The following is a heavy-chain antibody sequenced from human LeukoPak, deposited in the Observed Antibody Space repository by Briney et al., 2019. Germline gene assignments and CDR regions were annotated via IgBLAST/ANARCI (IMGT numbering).Heavy chain of an antibody. CDR2: INSDGSST. CDR1: GFTFSSYW. Sequence: GGSLRLSCAASGFTFSSYWMHWVRQAPGKGLVWVSRINSDGSSTSYADSVKGRFTISRDNAKNTLYLQMNSLRAEDTAVYYCARGYYYDSSGTNFDYWGQGTLVTVSS. J-gene: IGHJ4*02. CDR3: ARGYYYDSSGTNFDY. V-gene: IGHV3-74*01. D-gene: IGHD3-22*01.